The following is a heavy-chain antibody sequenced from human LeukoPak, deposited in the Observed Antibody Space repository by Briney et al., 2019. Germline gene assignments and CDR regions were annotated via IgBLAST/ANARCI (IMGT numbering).Heavy chain of an antibody. V-gene: IGHV3-23*01. Sequence: GGSLRLSCAASGFTFSSYAMSWVRQAPGKGLVWVSAISGSGGSTYYADSVKGRFTISRDNSKNTLYLQMNSLRAEDTAVYYCAKDPSVAGTSDYWGQGTLVTVSS. J-gene: IGHJ4*02. CDR2: ISGSGGST. CDR3: AKDPSVAGTSDY. CDR1: GFTFSSYA. D-gene: IGHD6-19*01.